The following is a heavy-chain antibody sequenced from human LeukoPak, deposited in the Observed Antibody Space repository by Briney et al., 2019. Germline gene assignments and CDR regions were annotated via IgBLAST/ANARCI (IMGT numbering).Heavy chain of an antibody. CDR3: ARRAARPWGSDY. V-gene: IGHV5-51*01. Sequence: GESLKISCKSSGDMFTSYWIGWVRQMPGKGLEWMGIIYPGDSGTRYSPSFQGQVTISADKSISTAYLQWSSLKASDTAMYYCARRAARPWGSDYWGQGTLVTVSS. CDR1: GDMFTSYW. D-gene: IGHD6-6*01. CDR2: IYPGDSGT. J-gene: IGHJ4*02.